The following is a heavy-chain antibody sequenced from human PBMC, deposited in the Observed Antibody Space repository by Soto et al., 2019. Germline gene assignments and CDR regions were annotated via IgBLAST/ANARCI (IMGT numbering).Heavy chain of an antibody. V-gene: IGHV3-74*01. CDR1: GFTLSSYW. CDR2: INSDGSST. Sequence: EVQLVESGGGLVQPGGSLRLSCAASGFTLSSYWMHWVRQAPGKGLVWVSRINSDGSSTSYADSVKGRFTISRDNANTTLYLQMNSLRAEDTAVHYCTSGPPMYCSSSSCYASPFDYWGQGTLVTVSS. J-gene: IGHJ4*02. D-gene: IGHD2-2*01. CDR3: TSGPPMYCSSSSCYASPFDY.